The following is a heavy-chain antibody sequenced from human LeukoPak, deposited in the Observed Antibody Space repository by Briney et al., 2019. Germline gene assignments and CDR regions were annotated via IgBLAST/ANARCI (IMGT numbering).Heavy chain of an antibody. CDR3: ARHRMGTCRAGNCYLDY. CDR1: GYTFVTYW. V-gene: IGHV5-51*01. Sequence: GASLKISCEASGYTFVTYWIAWVRQMPGKGLEWMAIIYPADSDTRYSPSFQGQVTVSADMSISTAYLQWSSLKASDTAIYYCARHRMGTCRAGNCYLDYWGQGTLVTVSS. J-gene: IGHJ4*02. D-gene: IGHD2-15*01. CDR2: IYPADSDT.